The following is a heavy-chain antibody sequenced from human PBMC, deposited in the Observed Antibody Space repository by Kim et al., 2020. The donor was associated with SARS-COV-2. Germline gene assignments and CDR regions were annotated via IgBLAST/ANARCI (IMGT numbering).Heavy chain of an antibody. CDR3: ARVYGSAMVDY. Sequence: TYYNQSLKSRVTISVDTSKNQFSLKLSSVTAADTAVYYCARVYGSAMVDYWGQGTLVTVSS. V-gene: IGHV4-31*02. D-gene: IGHD5-18*01. CDR2: T. J-gene: IGHJ4*02.